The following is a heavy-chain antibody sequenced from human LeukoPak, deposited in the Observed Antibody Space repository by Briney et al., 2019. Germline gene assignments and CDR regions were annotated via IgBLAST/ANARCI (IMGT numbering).Heavy chain of an antibody. Sequence: SETLSLTCTVSGGSISSSSYYWGWIRQPPGKGLEWIGSIYYSGSTYYNPSLKSRVTISVDTSKNQFSLKLSSVTAADTAVYYCARREIARCGYFDYWGQGTLVTVSS. J-gene: IGHJ4*02. CDR3: ARREIARCGYFDY. CDR2: IYYSGST. V-gene: IGHV4-39*01. CDR1: GGSISSSSYY. D-gene: IGHD6-6*01.